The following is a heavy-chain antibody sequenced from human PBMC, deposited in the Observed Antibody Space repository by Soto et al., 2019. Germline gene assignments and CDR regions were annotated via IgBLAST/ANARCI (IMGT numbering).Heavy chain of an antibody. D-gene: IGHD3-3*01. Sequence: GGSLRLSCAASGFTFSDYYMSWIRQAPGKGLEWVSYISSSGSTIYYADSVKGRFTISRDNAKNSLYLQMNSLRAEDTAVYYCARESGTYYDFWSGYGASRGFGFDYWGQGTLVTVSS. J-gene: IGHJ4*02. CDR2: ISSSGSTI. CDR1: GFTFSDYY. CDR3: ARESGTYYDFWSGYGASRGFGFDY. V-gene: IGHV3-11*01.